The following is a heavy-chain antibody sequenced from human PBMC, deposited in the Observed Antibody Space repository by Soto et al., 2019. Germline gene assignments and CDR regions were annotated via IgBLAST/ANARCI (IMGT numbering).Heavy chain of an antibody. CDR1: GGTFSSYA. D-gene: IGHD5-12*01. CDR2: TIPLLNVA. J-gene: IGHJ4*02. CDR3: ARDSPIGSTFSGYDAIDS. V-gene: IGHV1-69*04. Sequence: SVKVSCKASGGTFSSYAISWVRQAPGQGLEWMGRTIPLLNVADYAQDFQGRLTITADRSTSTTYMELTSLTSKDTAVYYCARDSPIGSTFSGYDAIDSWGQGTLVTVSS.